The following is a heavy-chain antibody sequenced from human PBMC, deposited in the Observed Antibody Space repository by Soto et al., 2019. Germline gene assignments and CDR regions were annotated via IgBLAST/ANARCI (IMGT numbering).Heavy chain of an antibody. CDR2: ISGSGGST. J-gene: IGHJ4*02. Sequence: GGSLRLSCAASGFTFSSYAMSWVRQAPGKGLEWVSAISGSGGSTYYADSVKGRFTISRDNSKNTLYLQMNSLRAEDTAVYYCAKSKWMRDVLLWFGELWGQGTLVTVSS. CDR1: GFTFSSYA. D-gene: IGHD3-10*01. CDR3: AKSKWMRDVLLWFGEL. V-gene: IGHV3-23*01.